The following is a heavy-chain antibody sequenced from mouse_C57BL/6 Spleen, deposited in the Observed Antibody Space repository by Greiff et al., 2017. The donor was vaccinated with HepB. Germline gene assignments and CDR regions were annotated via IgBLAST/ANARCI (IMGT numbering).Heavy chain of an antibody. J-gene: IGHJ4*01. Sequence: QVPLQQSGAELARPGASVKLSCKASGYTFTSYGISWVKQRTGQGLEWIGEIYPRSGNTYYNEKIKGKATLTADKSSSKAYMALRSLTSEDSAVYFWARSSTTVVAPYAMDYWGQGTSVTVSS. D-gene: IGHD1-1*01. CDR2: IYPRSGNT. CDR1: GYTFTSYG. CDR3: ARSSTTVVAPYAMDY. V-gene: IGHV1-81*01.